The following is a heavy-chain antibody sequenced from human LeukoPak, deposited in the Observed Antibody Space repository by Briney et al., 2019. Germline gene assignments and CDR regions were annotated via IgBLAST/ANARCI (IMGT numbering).Heavy chain of an antibody. Sequence: GASVKVSCKASGYTFTGYYMHWVRQAPGQGLEWMGWINLNSGGKNYAQKFQGRVTMTRDTSISTAYMELSRLRSDDTAVYYCARDILDCSSTSCYTGDVWGKGTTVTVSS. D-gene: IGHD2-2*02. CDR3: ARDILDCSSTSCYTGDV. CDR2: INLNSGGK. J-gene: IGHJ6*04. V-gene: IGHV1-2*02. CDR1: GYTFTGYY.